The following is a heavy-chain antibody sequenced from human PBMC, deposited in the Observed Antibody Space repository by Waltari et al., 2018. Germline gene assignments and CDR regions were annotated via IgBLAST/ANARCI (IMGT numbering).Heavy chain of an antibody. J-gene: IGHJ3*02. D-gene: IGHD6-13*01. V-gene: IGHV2-5*01. Sequence: QITLKESGPTLVKPTQTLTLTCTFSGFSLSTSGVGVGWIRQPPGKALEWLALIYWNDDKRYSPSLKSRLNITKDTSKNQVVLTMTNMDPVDTATYYCAHSTTGYSSSWGAFDIWGQGTMVTVSS. CDR2: IYWNDDK. CDR1: GFSLSTSGVG. CDR3: AHSTTGYSSSWGAFDI.